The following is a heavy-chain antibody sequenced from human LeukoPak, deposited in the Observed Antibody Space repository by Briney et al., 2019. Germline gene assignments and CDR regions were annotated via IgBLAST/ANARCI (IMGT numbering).Heavy chain of an antibody. CDR3: AQKGGADN. Sequence: GGSLRLPCAASGFTFSRFGMNWVRQAPGKGLEWVSYISSSSSNNIYYADSVKGRFTISRDNAKNSLYLQMNSLRDEDTAVYYCAQKGGADNWGQGTLVTVSS. CDR2: ISSSSSNNI. V-gene: IGHV3-48*02. D-gene: IGHD2-15*01. CDR1: GFTFSRFG. J-gene: IGHJ4*02.